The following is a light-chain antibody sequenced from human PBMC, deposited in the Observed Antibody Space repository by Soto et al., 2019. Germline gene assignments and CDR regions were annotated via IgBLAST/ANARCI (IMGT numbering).Light chain of an antibody. CDR3: QQYNNWPLIT. V-gene: IGKV3-15*01. J-gene: IGKJ5*01. CDR2: GAS. CDR1: QGINSY. Sequence: EIVMTQSPVTLSLSPGERATLSCRASQGINSYLAWYQQKPGQAPRLLIYGASTRATDIPARFSGSGSGTEFTLTITSLQSEDFAVNYCQQYNNWPLITFGQGTRLEIK.